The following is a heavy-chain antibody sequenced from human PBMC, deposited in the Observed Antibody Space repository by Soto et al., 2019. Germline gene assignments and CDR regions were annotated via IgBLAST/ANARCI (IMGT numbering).Heavy chain of an antibody. D-gene: IGHD7-27*01. Sequence: SETLSLTCTVSGGSVSSGSYYWSWIRQPPGKGLEWIGYIYYSGSTNYNPSLKRRVTISVDTSKNQFSLKLSSVTAADTAVYYCARSGQPATTWFDPWGQGNPLTVSS. J-gene: IGHJ5*02. V-gene: IGHV4-61*01. CDR2: IYYSGST. CDR1: GGSVSSGSYY. CDR3: ARSGQPATTWFDP.